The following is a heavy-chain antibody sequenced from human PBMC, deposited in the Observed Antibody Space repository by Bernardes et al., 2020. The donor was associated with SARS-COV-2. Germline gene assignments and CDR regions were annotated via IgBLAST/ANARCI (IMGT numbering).Heavy chain of an antibody. J-gene: IGHJ6*02. V-gene: IGHV3-11*06. CDR1: GFNFANYK. CDR3: VRIDCYSTGCYGGFYYGMDV. Sequence: GSLRLSCVASGFNFANYKMSWVRQAPGEGLEWLSHISGGGSYTYYTDSVTARFTISRDNAKNSLYLQMNSLRAEDTAVYYCVRIDCYSTGCYGGFYYGMDVWGQGTTVSVSS. D-gene: IGHD2-2*01. CDR2: ISGGGSYT.